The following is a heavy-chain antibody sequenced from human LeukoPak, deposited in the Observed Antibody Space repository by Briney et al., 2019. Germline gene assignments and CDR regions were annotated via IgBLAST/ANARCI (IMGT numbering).Heavy chain of an antibody. CDR3: ATVYGES. Sequence: ASVRVSCKVSGYTLTDLSTHGVRQAPGKGLEWMGGFDPEDGETIYAQKFQGRVTMTEDTSTDTAYMELSSLRSEDTAVYYCATVYGESWGQGTLVTVSS. D-gene: IGHD3-10*01. V-gene: IGHV1-24*01. CDR2: FDPEDGET. CDR1: GYTLTDLS. J-gene: IGHJ4*02.